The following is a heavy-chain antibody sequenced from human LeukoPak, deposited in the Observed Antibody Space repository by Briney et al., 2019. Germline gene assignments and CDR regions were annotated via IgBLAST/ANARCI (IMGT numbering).Heavy chain of an antibody. D-gene: IGHD3-9*01. CDR1: GGTFSSYG. CDR3: AREVYDILTGYSYYYYMDV. Sequence: ASVKVSCKASGGTFSSYGFSWVRQAPGQGLEWMGRIIPIFGTSNYAQKFQGRVTITTDESTSTAYMELSSLRSEDTAVYYCAREVYDILTGYSYYYYMDVWGKGTTVTVSS. V-gene: IGHV1-69*05. CDR2: IIPIFGTS. J-gene: IGHJ6*03.